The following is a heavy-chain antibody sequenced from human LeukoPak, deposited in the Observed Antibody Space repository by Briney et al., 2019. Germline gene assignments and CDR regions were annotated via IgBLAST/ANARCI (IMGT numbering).Heavy chain of an antibody. Sequence: PGGSQRLSCAASGFTFSSYSMNWVRQAPGKGLEWVSSISSSSSYIYYADSVKGRFTISRDNAKNSLYLQMNSLRAEDTAVYYCARDKTGIVGAWYFDLWGRGTLVTVSS. CDR3: ARDKTGIVGAWYFDL. CDR1: GFTFSSYS. CDR2: ISSSSSYI. V-gene: IGHV3-21*01. J-gene: IGHJ2*01. D-gene: IGHD1-26*01.